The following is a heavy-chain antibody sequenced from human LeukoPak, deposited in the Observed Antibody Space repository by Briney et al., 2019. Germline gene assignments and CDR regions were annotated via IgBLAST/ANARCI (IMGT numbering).Heavy chain of an antibody. V-gene: IGHV3-74*01. Sequence: GGSLRLSCAASGFTFSNYWMHWVRQAPGKGLVWVSHINSDGSSTNYADSVNGRFTISRDNAKNTLYLQMNSLRAEDTAVYYCARFVGAITGNPRFDYWGQGTLVTVSS. CDR1: GFTFSNYW. D-gene: IGHD1-26*01. J-gene: IGHJ4*02. CDR2: INSDGSST. CDR3: ARFVGAITGNPRFDY.